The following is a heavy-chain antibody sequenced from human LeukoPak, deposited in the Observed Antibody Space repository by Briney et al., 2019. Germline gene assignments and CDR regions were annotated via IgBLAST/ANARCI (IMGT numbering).Heavy chain of an antibody. CDR1: GFTFSNYA. V-gene: IGHV3-23*01. CDR2: ISGSGGST. Sequence: GGSLRLSCVASGFTFSNYAMSWVRQAPGKGLEWVSGISGSGGSTYYADSVKGRFTTSRDNSKNTLYLQMNSLRDEDTAVYYCAKAGGYYYYYGMDVWGQGTTATVSS. D-gene: IGHD1-14*01. CDR3: AKAGGYYYYYGMDV. J-gene: IGHJ6*02.